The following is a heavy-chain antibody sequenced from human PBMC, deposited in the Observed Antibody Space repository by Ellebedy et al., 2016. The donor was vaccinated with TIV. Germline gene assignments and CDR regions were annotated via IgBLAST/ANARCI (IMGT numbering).Heavy chain of an antibody. J-gene: IGHJ4*02. CDR2: ISPNNGGI. Sequence: AASVKVSCKASGYSFTGYYMHWVRQAPGQGLEWMGWISPNNGGISYAQKFQGRVTMTRDTSISTAYMELSRLRSDDTAVFYCALVVPLASVNYWGQGTLVTVSS. V-gene: IGHV1-2*02. CDR1: GYSFTGYY. CDR3: ALVVPLASVNY. D-gene: IGHD2-2*01.